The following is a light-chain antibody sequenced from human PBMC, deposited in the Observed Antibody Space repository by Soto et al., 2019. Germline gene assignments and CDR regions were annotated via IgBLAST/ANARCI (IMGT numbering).Light chain of an antibody. J-gene: IGKJ1*01. CDR3: QQYNNWPPWT. Sequence: EVVMTQSPATLSVSPGERATLSCRASQSITSDLAWYQQKPGQAPRLLIYGASNRASDIPARFSGSGSGREFTLAITSLQSEDYAVDYCQQYNNWPPWTFGQGTKVDIK. V-gene: IGKV3-15*01. CDR1: QSITSD. CDR2: GAS.